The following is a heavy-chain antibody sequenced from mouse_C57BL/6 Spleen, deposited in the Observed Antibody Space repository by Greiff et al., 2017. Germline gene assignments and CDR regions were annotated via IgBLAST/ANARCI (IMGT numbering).Heavy chain of an antibody. Sequence: VQLQQSGPELVKPGASVKISCTASGYAFSSSWMNWVKQRPGKGLEWIGRIYPGDGDTNYNGKFKGKATLTADKSSSTAYMQLSSLTSEDSAVYFCALDGPYDVDYWGQGTTLTVAS. V-gene: IGHV1-82*01. CDR2: IYPGDGDT. CDR3: ALDGPYDVDY. D-gene: IGHD2-12*01. CDR1: GYAFSSSW. J-gene: IGHJ2*01.